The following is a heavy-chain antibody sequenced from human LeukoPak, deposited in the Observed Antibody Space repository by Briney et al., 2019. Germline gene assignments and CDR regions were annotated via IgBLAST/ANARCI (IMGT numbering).Heavy chain of an antibody. CDR3: ATHTTVTGTAFDY. V-gene: IGHV1-24*01. Sequence: ASVKVSCKVSGYTLTELSMHWVRQAPGKRLEWMGGFDPEDGETIYAQKFQGRVTMTEDTSTDTTYMELSSLRSEDTAVYYCATHTTVTGTAFDYWGQGALVTVSS. J-gene: IGHJ4*02. CDR2: FDPEDGET. D-gene: IGHD1-20*01. CDR1: GYTLTELS.